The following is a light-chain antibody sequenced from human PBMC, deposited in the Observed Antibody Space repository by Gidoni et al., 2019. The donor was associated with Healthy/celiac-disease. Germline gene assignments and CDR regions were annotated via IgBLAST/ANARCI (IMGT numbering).Light chain of an antibody. V-gene: IGKV2-24*01. J-gene: IGKJ1*01. CDR1: QGLVHSDGNTY. CDR3: MQATQFLWT. Sequence: DIVMTKTPPSSPVTLGQPASSSCRSSQGLVHSDGNTYWSWLQQRPGQPPRLLIYNISNRFSGVPDRFSCMGAGRDFTRKISRVEAEDVGVYYCMQATQFLWTFGQGTKVEIK. CDR2: NIS.